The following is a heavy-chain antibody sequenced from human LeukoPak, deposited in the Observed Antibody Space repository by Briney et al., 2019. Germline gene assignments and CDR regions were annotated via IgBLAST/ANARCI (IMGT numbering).Heavy chain of an antibody. CDR1: GFTFSSYA. D-gene: IGHD3-10*01. CDR2: ISGSGAST. CDR3: ARGDHNSGSFHFDY. Sequence: PGGSLRLSCVASGFTFSSYAMNWVRQAPGKGLEWVSTISGSGASTYYADSVKGRFTISRDNSRSTLYLQMNSLRAADTAVYYCARGDHNSGSFHFDYWGQGTLVTVSS. J-gene: IGHJ4*02. V-gene: IGHV3-23*01.